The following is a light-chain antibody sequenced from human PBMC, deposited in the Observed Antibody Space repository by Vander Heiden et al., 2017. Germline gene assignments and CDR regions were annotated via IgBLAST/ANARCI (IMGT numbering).Light chain of an antibody. CDR2: AAS. J-gene: IGKJ4*01. V-gene: IGKV1-39*01. CDR3: QQSDSTSPLT. CDR1: QSISSY. Sequence: DIQMTQSPSSLSASVRDRVTITCRASQSISSYLNWYQQKPGKAPKLLIYAASSLQSGVPSRFSGSGSGTDFTLTISSLQPEDFATYYCQQSDSTSPLTFGGGTKVEIK.